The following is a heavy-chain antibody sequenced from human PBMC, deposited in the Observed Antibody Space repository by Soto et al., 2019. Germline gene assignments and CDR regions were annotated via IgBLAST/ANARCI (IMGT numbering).Heavy chain of an antibody. CDR2: INPKFGDT. CDR3: ARNMDYYYGRGSGNGHGV. Sequence: QEQLVQSGAGVKEPGDSVRVSCEGSGYTFTAYHIHWVRQAPGHGLEWMGWINPKFGDTTYAQDFQGRVSMTRDMSISTVYMESSRLTSDDTAIYFCARNMDYYYGRGSGNGHGVWGQGTTVTVFS. V-gene: IGHV1-2*02. D-gene: IGHD3-10*02. J-gene: IGHJ6*02. CDR1: GYTFTAYH.